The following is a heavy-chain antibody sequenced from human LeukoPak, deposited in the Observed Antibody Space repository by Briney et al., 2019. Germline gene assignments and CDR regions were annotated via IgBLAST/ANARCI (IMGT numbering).Heavy chain of an antibody. D-gene: IGHD3-22*01. CDR1: GGSISSYY. CDR2: IYTSGST. CDR3: AVDYYDSSGYYFDY. V-gene: IGHV4-4*07. J-gene: IGHJ4*02. Sequence: SETLSLTCTVSGGSISSYYWSWIRQPAGKGLEWIGRIYTSGSTNYNPSLKSRVTMPVDTSKNQSSLKLSSVTAADTAVYYCAVDYYDSSGYYFDYWGQGTLVTVSS.